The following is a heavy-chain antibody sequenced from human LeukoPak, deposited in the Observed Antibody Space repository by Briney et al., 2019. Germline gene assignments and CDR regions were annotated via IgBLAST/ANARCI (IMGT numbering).Heavy chain of an antibody. Sequence: GGSLRLSCAASGFTFSSYSMNWVRQAPGKGLEWVSYISSSSSTIYYADSVKGRFTISRDNAKNSLYLQMNSLRAEDTAVYYCARDHLYYYDSSGYYWIDYWGQGTLVTVSS. CDR2: ISSSSSTI. J-gene: IGHJ4*02. CDR1: GFTFSSYS. CDR3: ARDHLYYYDSSGYYWIDY. V-gene: IGHV3-48*04. D-gene: IGHD3-22*01.